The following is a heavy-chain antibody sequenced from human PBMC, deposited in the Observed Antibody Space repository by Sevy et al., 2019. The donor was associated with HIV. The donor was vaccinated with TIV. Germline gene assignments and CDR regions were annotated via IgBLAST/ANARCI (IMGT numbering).Heavy chain of an antibody. D-gene: IGHD4-17*01. Sequence: ASVKVSCKASGGTFSSYAISWVRQAPGQGLEWMGGIIPIFGTANYAQKFQGRVTITADESTSTAYMELGSLGSEDTAVYYCARDDYGEFDYWGQGTLVTVSS. V-gene: IGHV1-69*13. J-gene: IGHJ4*02. CDR1: GGTFSSYA. CDR2: IIPIFGTA. CDR3: ARDDYGEFDY.